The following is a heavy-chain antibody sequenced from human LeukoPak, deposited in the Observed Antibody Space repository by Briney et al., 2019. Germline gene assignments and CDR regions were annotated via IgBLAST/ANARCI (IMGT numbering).Heavy chain of an antibody. Sequence: ASVKASCKASGYTFTSYYMHWVRQAPGQGLEWMGIINPSGGSTSYAQKFQGRVTMTRDTSTSTVCMELSSLRSEDTAVYYCARDPDHYGDSLYYFDYWGQGTLVTVSS. D-gene: IGHD4-17*01. J-gene: IGHJ4*02. V-gene: IGHV1-46*01. CDR3: ARDPDHYGDSLYYFDY. CDR1: GYTFTSYY. CDR2: INPSGGST.